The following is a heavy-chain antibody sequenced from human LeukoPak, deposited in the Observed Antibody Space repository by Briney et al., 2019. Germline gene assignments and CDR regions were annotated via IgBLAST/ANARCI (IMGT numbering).Heavy chain of an antibody. V-gene: IGHV4-38-2*01. D-gene: IGHD4/OR15-4a*01. CDR1: GYSISSGYY. CDR3: ASPTGAY. CDR2: IYHSGST. J-gene: IGHJ4*02. Sequence: KPSETLSLTCAVSGYSISSGYYWGWIRQPPGQGLEWIGSIYHSGSTYYNPSLKSRVTISVDTSKNQFSLKLSSVTAADTAVYYCASPTGAYWGQGTLVTVSS.